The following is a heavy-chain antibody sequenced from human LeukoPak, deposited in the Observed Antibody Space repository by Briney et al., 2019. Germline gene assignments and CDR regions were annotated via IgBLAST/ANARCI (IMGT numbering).Heavy chain of an antibody. V-gene: IGHV3-7*01. CDR1: GFTFSSYW. CDR3: ARGGYYDSSGSDY. D-gene: IGHD3-22*01. CDR2: IKQDGSEK. Sequence: GGSLRLSCAASGFTFSSYWMTWVRQAPGKGLEWVANIKQDGSEKYYVDSVKGRFTISRDNAKNSLYLQMNSLSAEDTAVYYCARGGYYDSSGSDYWGQGTLVAVSS. J-gene: IGHJ4*02.